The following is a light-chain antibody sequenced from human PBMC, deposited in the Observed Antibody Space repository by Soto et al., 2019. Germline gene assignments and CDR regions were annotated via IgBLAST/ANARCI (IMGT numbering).Light chain of an antibody. V-gene: IGKV3-15*01. CDR2: GAS. CDR3: QQYNSRWT. J-gene: IGKJ1*01. CDR1: QSVSSN. Sequence: EIVMTQSPATLSVSPGERATLSCRASQSVSSNLAWYQQKPGQAPRLLIYGASTRATGIPARFSGSGSGTEFPLTISSLQSEDFAVYYCQQYNSRWTFGQGTKVEIK.